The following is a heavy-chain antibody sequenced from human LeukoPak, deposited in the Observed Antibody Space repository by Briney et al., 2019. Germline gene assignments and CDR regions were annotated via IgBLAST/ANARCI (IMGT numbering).Heavy chain of an antibody. D-gene: IGHD4-17*01. Sequence: PGGSLRLSCAASGFTFDDYAMPWVRQAPGKGLEWVSGISWNSGSIGYADSVKGRFTISRDNAKNSLYLQMNSLRAEDTALYYCAKTTTVTTFLWDYFDYWGQGTLVTVSS. CDR3: AKTTTVTTFLWDYFDY. V-gene: IGHV3-9*01. CDR1: GFTFDDYA. J-gene: IGHJ4*02. CDR2: ISWNSGSI.